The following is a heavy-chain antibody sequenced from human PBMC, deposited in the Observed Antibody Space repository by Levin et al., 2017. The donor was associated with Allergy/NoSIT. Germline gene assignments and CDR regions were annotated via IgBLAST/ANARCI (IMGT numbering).Heavy chain of an antibody. CDR3: ARDRGGDYGDYYFDS. D-gene: IGHD4-17*01. CDR2: IDHSGST. CDR1: GASISSRNW. V-gene: IGHV4-4*02. J-gene: IGHJ4*02. Sequence: SQTLSLTCDVSGASISSRNWWSWVRQPPGKGLEWIGEIDHSGSTNYNPSLESRVTISVDKSKNQFSLKLTSVTAAGTAVYYCARDRGGDYGDYYFDSWGQGTLVTVSS.